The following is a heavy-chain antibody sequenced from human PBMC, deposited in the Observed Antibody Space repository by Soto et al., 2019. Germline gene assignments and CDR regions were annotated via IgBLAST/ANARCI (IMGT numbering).Heavy chain of an antibody. J-gene: IGHJ4*02. Sequence: GGSPRLSFAASGFNFSNFAMSWVRRAPGKGLEWVSSIRQSGDRSSYADSAKGRFTISRDNSKNTLYLQMNGLRLDDTAVYYCVTAVRTRLDNWGPGTLVTVSS. CDR3: VTAVRTRLDN. V-gene: IGHV3-23*01. D-gene: IGHD3-10*01. CDR1: GFNFSNFA. CDR2: IRQSGDRS.